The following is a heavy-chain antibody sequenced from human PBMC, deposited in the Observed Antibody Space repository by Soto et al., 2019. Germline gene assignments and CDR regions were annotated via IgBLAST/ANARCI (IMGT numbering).Heavy chain of an antibody. CDR2: IYSGGST. D-gene: IGHD3-16*01. CDR1: GFTVSTKY. J-gene: IGHJ4*02. V-gene: IGHV3-66*01. CDR3: ARDPWAAAY. Sequence: EVQLVESGGGLVQPGGSLRLSCAASGFTVSTKYMSWVRQAPGKGLEWVSVIYSGGSTFYADSVRGRFTISRDNSKNTVTLQMNSLRADDTAVYSCARDPWAAAYWGQGTLVTVSS.